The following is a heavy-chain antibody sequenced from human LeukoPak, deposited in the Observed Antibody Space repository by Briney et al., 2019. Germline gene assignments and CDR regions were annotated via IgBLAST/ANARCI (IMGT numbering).Heavy chain of an antibody. V-gene: IGHV1-2*02. CDR3: ARYSINYGPWFPDF. CDR1: GYRFTDYY. CDR2: ISPNNGVT. D-gene: IGHD3-10*01. J-gene: IGHJ4*02. Sequence: GASVKVSCDTSGYRFTDYYINWVRQAPGQGLEWMGWISPNNGVTLYAQKFQGSVTTTRDTSITTAYMEVNSLRSDDTAVFFCARYSINYGPWFPDFWGQGTLVTVSS.